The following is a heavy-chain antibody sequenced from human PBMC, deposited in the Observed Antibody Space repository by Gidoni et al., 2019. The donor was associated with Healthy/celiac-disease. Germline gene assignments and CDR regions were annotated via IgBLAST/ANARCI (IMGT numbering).Heavy chain of an antibody. J-gene: IGHJ4*02. V-gene: IGHV3-43D*03. Sequence: EVQLVESGGVVVQPGGSLRLSCAASGFPFDDYAMHWVRQAPGKGLEWVSIISWDGGSTYYADSVKGRFTISRDNSKNSLYLQMNSLRAEDTALYYCAKSVERFGELELYDYWGQGTLVTVSS. D-gene: IGHD3-10*01. CDR2: ISWDGGST. CDR3: AKSVERFGELELYDY. CDR1: GFPFDDYA.